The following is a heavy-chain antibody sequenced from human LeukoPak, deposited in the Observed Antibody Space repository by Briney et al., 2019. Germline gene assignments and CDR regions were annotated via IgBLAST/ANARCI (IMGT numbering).Heavy chain of an antibody. CDR1: GFNVSSHH. CDR2: IYIVGCNDCCP. D-gene: IGHD5-24*01. J-gene: IGHJ4*02. CDR3: ARDMRGAGFNSFDH. V-gene: IGHV3-66*01. Sequence: GVSLRLSCAVSGFNVSSHHMNWFRQAPGKGLDGVAVIYIVGCNDCCPYYPESLKGRFTTSSERSKNTLYLQMNSLRVDDTAVYYCARDMRGAGFNSFDHWGVGILVTVSS.